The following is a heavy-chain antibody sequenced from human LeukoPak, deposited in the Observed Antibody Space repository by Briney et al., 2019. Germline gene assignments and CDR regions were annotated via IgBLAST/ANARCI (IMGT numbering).Heavy chain of an antibody. CDR1: GFTFSSYA. J-gene: IGHJ4*02. D-gene: IGHD6-6*01. CDR2: ISYDGSNK. Sequence: GGSLRLSCAASGFTFSSYAMHWVRQAPGKGLEWVAVISYDGSNKYYADSVKGRFTISRDNAKNTLYLQVNNLRAEDTAVYYCARGPNSNWSGLDFWGQGTLVTVSS. CDR3: ARGPNSNWSGLDF. V-gene: IGHV3-30*04.